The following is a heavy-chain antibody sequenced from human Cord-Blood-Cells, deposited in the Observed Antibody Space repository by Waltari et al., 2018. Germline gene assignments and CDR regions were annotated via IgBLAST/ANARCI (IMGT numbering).Heavy chain of an antibody. V-gene: IGHV4-34*01. Sequence: QVQLQQWGAGLLKPSETLSLTCAVHGGSFSGYYWSWTRQPPGKGLEWIGEINHSGSTNYNPSLKSRVTISVDTSKNQFSLKLSSVTAADTAVYYCARTTGEGDYWGQGTLVTVSS. CDR2: INHSGST. CDR3: ARTTGEGDY. D-gene: IGHD7-27*01. CDR1: GGSFSGYY. J-gene: IGHJ4*02.